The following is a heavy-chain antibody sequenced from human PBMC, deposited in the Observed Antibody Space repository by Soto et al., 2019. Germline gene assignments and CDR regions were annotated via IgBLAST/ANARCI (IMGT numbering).Heavy chain of an antibody. CDR1: GGTFSSYA. V-gene: IGHV1-69*01. CDR3: ASLSGEPAAIRFSVGYLDL. D-gene: IGHD2-2*01. CDR2: IIPIFRTS. Sequence: QVQLVQSGAEVKKPGSSVKVSCKASGGTFSSYAIIWVRQAPGQGLEWMGGIIPIFRTSNYAQKFQGRVTVTADESTSTAYMELNSMRSEDTAVYYCASLSGEPAAIRFSVGYLDLWGRGTLVTVSS. J-gene: IGHJ2*01.